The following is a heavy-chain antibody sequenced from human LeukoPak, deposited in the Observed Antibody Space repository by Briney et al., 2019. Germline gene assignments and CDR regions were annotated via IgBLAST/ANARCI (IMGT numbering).Heavy chain of an antibody. CDR1: GFTFSDYS. D-gene: IGHD2-2*01. CDR3: ATSGGFVLPNAITGNWYMDV. V-gene: IGHV3-21*01. Sequence: PGRSLRLSCGASGFTFSDYSMNWVRQAPGKGLAWVASITSAGGYKYCADSVKGRFTISRDNAQNSLFLQMNSLSAEDTAVYFCATSGGFVLPNAITGNWYMDVWGRGTSVTVSS. CDR2: ITSAGGYK. J-gene: IGHJ6*03.